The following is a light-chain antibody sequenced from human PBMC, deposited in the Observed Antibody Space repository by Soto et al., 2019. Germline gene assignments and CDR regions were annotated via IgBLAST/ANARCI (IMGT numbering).Light chain of an antibody. V-gene: IGLV1-51*01. CDR1: SSNIGGNS. J-gene: IGLJ1*01. Sequence: QSVLTQPPSVSAAPVQRVTISCSGSSSNIGGNSVCWYQQLPGTAPKLLIYDDDKRPSGIPDRFSGSKSGTSATLGITGFQTGDEADHYCGSWDSSLSAYVFGTGTTV. CDR2: DDD. CDR3: GSWDSSLSAYV.